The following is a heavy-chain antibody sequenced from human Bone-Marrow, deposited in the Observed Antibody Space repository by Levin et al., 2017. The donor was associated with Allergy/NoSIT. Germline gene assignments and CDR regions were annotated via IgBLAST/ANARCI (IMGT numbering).Heavy chain of an antibody. CDR1: GFTFSTYW. CDR3: ARDHAYYGSGTYPKMYYFDY. J-gene: IGHJ4*02. Sequence: SCEGSGFTFSTYWMSWVRQAPGKGLEWVANIKSDESEKYYVDSVKGRFTISRDNAQNSVYLQMNILSAEDTAVYYCARDHAYYGSGTYPKMYYFDYWGQGALVTVSS. V-gene: IGHV3-7*04. CDR2: IKSDESEK. D-gene: IGHD3-10*01.